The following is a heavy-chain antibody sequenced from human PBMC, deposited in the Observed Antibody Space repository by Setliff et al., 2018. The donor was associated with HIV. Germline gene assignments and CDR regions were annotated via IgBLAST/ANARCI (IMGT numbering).Heavy chain of an antibody. Sequence: GGSLRLSCAASGFTFSNYAMSWVRQAPGKGLEWVSAISGSGGSTYYADSVKGRFTISRDNSKKTLFLQMNSLRAEDTGVYYCARSATNYNYYYYGMDVWGQGTTVTVSS. J-gene: IGHJ6*02. CDR3: ARSATNYNYYYYGMDV. D-gene: IGHD4-4*01. CDR1: GFTFSNYA. CDR2: ISGSGGST. V-gene: IGHV3-23*01.